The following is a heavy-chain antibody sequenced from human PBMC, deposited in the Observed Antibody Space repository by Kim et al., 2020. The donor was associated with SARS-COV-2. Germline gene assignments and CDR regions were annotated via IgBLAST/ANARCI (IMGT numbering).Heavy chain of an antibody. CDR1: GFTFSSSW. J-gene: IGHJ6*02. CDR3: ARGHYGMDV. Sequence: GGSLRLSCAASGFTFSSSWMTWVRQAPGKGPEWVANINQDGREKNHVDFVKGRFTISRDNAKSSLYLQMNSLRAEDTAVYYCARGHYGMDVRGQGTTDIV. V-gene: IGHV3-7*04. CDR2: INQDGREK.